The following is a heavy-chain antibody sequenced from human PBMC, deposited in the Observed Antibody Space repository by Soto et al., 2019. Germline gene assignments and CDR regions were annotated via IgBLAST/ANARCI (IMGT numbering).Heavy chain of an antibody. CDR2: IVVGSGNT. CDR1: GFTFTSSA. J-gene: IGHJ3*02. CDR3: AASSGDTDAFNS. V-gene: IGHV1-58*01. Sequence: QMQLVQSGPEVKKPGTSVKVSCKASGFTFTSSAVQWVRQARGQGLEWIGWIVVGSGNTNYAQKFQERVTITRDMSTSTAYMELSSLRSEDTAVYYCAASSGDTDAFNSWGQGTMVTVSS. D-gene: IGHD4-17*01.